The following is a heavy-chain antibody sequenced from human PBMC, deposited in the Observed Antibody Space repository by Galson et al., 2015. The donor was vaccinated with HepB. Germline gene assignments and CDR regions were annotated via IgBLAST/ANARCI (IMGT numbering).Heavy chain of an antibody. V-gene: IGHV3-23*01. CDR3: AKDAVGYYYYGMDV. CDR2: ISGSGGST. J-gene: IGHJ6*02. CDR1: GFTFSSYA. Sequence: SLRLSCAASGFTFSSYAMSWVRQAPGKGLEWVPAISGSGGSTYYADSVKGRFTISRDNSKNTPYLQMNSLRAEDTAVYYCAKDAVGYYYYGMDVWGQGTTVTVSS.